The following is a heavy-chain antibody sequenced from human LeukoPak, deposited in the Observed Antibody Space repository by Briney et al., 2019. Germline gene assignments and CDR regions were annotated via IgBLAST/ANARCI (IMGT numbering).Heavy chain of an antibody. CDR2: IIPIFGTA. Sequence: SVKASCKASGGTFSSYAISWVRQAPGQGLEWMGGIIPIFGTANYAQKFQGRVTITTDESTSTAYMELSSLRSEDTAVYYCARHGGPTSHSIDYWGQGTLVTVSS. CDR1: GGTFSSYA. D-gene: IGHD3-16*01. J-gene: IGHJ4*02. CDR3: ARHGGPTSHSIDY. V-gene: IGHV1-69*05.